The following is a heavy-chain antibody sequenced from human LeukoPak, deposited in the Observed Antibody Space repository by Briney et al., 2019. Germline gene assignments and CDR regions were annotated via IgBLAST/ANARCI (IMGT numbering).Heavy chain of an antibody. CDR3: AKDIGGWSAGFDY. J-gene: IGHJ4*02. D-gene: IGHD6-19*01. V-gene: IGHV3-9*01. CDR1: GFTFDDYA. CDR2: ISWNSGSI. Sequence: GRSLRLSGAASGFTFDDYAMHWVRQAPGTGLEWVSGISWNSGSIGYADSVKGRFTISRDNAKNSLYLQMNSLRAEDTALYYCAKDIGGWSAGFDYWGQGTLVTVSS.